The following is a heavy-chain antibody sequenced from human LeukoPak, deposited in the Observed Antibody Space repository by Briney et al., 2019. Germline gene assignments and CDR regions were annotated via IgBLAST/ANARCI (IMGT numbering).Heavy chain of an antibody. J-gene: IGHJ6*02. CDR2: MSYDGTNK. Sequence: GGSLRLSCAASGFTFSGYGMHWVRQAPGKGLEWVAVMSYDGTNKYYADSVKGRFSISRDNSKKTLSLQMNSLRAEDTAMYYCAKDPSPAFSNFYGSGSSIYYSGLDVWGQGTTVTVSS. CDR3: AKDPSPAFSNFYGSGSSIYYSGLDV. D-gene: IGHD3-10*01. CDR1: GFTFSGYG. V-gene: IGHV3-30*18.